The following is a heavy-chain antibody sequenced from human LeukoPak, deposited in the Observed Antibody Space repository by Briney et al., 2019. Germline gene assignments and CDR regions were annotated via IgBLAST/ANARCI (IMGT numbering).Heavy chain of an antibody. CDR2: IIPILGIA. Sequence: ASVKVSCKASGGTFSSYAISWVRQAPGQGLEWMGRIIPILGIANYAQKFQGRVTMTRSTSISTAYMELSGLTSDDTAVYYCARAPGVERPDYWGQGTPVTVSS. V-gene: IGHV1-69*04. J-gene: IGHJ4*02. CDR1: GGTFSSYA. CDR3: ARAPGVERPDY. D-gene: IGHD1-1*01.